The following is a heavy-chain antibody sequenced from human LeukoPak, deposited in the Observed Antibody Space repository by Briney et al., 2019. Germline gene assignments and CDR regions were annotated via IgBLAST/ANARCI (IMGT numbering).Heavy chain of an antibody. CDR1: GFTFSGYI. Sequence: GGSLRLSCAASGFTFSGYIMNWVRQAPGKGLEWVSAISSTSSNIYYVDSVKGRSTISRDNAKNSLYLQMNSLRAEDTAVYYCARAYYYDSSGYYYRHFDYWGQGTLVTVSS. J-gene: IGHJ4*02. V-gene: IGHV3-21*01. CDR2: ISSTSSNI. D-gene: IGHD3-22*01. CDR3: ARAYYYDSSGYYYRHFDY.